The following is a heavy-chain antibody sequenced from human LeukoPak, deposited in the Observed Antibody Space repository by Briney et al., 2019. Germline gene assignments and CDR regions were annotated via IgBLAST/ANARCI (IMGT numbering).Heavy chain of an antibody. J-gene: IGHJ4*02. CDR2: VSGSAGTT. D-gene: IGHD1-26*01. CDR3: TGGTRLPLGY. CDR1: GFSFSSYA. Sequence: GGSLRLSCAASGFSFSSYAMSWVRQAPGKGLEWVSTVSGSAGTTYYADSVKGRFTISRDNSKNTVFLQMDSLRAEDTAVYYCTGGTRLPLGYWGQGTLVTVSS. V-gene: IGHV3-23*01.